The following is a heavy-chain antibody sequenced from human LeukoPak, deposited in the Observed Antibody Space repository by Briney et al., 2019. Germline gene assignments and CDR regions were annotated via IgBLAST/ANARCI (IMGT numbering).Heavy chain of an antibody. J-gene: IGHJ3*02. CDR1: GGSISSFY. V-gene: IGHV4-59*08. CDR2: IYYSGRT. D-gene: IGHD3-22*01. Sequence: PSETLSLTCTVSGGSISSFYWGWLRQPPGKGREWIGYIYYSGRTNYNPSLKSRVTISVDTSKNQFSLKLSSMTAADTAVYYCASPNYYDSSGYRPDAFDIWGLGTLVTVSS. CDR3: ASPNYYDSSGYRPDAFDI.